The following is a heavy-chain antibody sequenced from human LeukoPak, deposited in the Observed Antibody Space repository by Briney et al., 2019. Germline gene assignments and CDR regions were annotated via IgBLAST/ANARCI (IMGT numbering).Heavy chain of an antibody. D-gene: IGHD3-10*01. Sequence: GGSLRLTCAASGFTFDDYGMRWVRQAPEKGLEWVSGINWNAGSTGYADSVKGRFTISRDNAKNSLYLQMNSLRAEDTALYYCARENYGSGSYFSYYYYYYMDVWGKGTTVTVSS. J-gene: IGHJ6*03. CDR1: GFTFDDYG. CDR3: ARENYGSGSYFSYYYYYYMDV. CDR2: INWNAGST. V-gene: IGHV3-20*04.